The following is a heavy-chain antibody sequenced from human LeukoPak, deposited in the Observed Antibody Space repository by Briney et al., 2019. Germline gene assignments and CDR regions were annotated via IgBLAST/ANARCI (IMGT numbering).Heavy chain of an antibody. J-gene: IGHJ4*02. CDR1: GFSVSSKY. CDR2: IHTGGNT. CDR3: ARGRFSYDNTGYSSFYY. Sequence: PGGSLRLSCAASGFSVSSKYMSWVRQAPGKGLQWVSIIHTGGNTYYADSVKGRFTNSRDNYLQMNSLRAEDTAVYYCARGRFSYDNTGYSSFYYWGQGTLVTVSS. D-gene: IGHD3-22*01. V-gene: IGHV3-66*01.